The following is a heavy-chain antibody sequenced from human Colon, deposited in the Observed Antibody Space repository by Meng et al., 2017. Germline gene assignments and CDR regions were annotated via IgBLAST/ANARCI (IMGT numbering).Heavy chain of an antibody. V-gene: IGHV4-39*01. CDR2: IYHSGTT. Sequence: QLQLQESGPGRVQPSETLSLTCTVSGGYISSISYYWGWIRQSPGKGLEWIGSIYHSGTTYYNPSLKSRVTISVDTSEKQFSLRLSSVTAADTAVYYCARLGMEWLSFDYWGQGTLVTVSS. CDR3: ARLGMEWLSFDY. D-gene: IGHD3-3*01. CDR1: GGYISSISYY. J-gene: IGHJ4*02.